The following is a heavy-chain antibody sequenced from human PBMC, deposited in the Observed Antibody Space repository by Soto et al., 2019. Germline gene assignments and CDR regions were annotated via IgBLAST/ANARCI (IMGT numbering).Heavy chain of an antibody. CDR3: ARDVERWELPPEYFQH. CDR1: GFTFSSYA. J-gene: IGHJ1*01. Sequence: QVQLVESGGGVVQPGRSLRLSCAASGFTFSSYAMHWVRQAPGKGLEWVAVISYDGSNKYYADSVKGRFTISRDNSQNTLYLQMNSLRAEDTAVYYCARDVERWELPPEYFQHWGQGTLVTVSS. V-gene: IGHV3-30-3*01. D-gene: IGHD1-26*01. CDR2: ISYDGSNK.